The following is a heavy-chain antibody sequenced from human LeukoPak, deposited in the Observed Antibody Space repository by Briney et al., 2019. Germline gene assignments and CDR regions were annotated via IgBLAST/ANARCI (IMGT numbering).Heavy chain of an antibody. J-gene: IGHJ4*02. CDR2: IYTTGST. CDR3: AREYYGSGNYYNDY. V-gene: IGHV4-38-2*02. CDR1: GYSISSGYY. Sequence: PSETLSLTCTVSGYSISSGYYWGWIRQPPGKGLEWIGRIYTTGSTNYNPSLKSRVTISVDTSKNQFSLKLSSVTAADTAVYYCAREYYGSGNYYNDYWGQGTLVTVSS. D-gene: IGHD3-10*01.